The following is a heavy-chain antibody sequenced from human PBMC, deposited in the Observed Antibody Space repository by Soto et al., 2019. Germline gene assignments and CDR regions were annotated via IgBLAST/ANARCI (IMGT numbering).Heavy chain of an antibody. CDR1: GYTFTSYG. V-gene: IGHV1-18*01. CDR2: ISGYNGNT. J-gene: IGHJ6*02. CDR3: ARDAVTMVRGVIITSYYYGMDV. Sequence: QVQLVQSGAEVKKPGASVKVSCKASGYTFTSYGISWVRQAAGQGREWMGWISGYNGNTNYAQKLQGRVTMTTDTATSTAYLELRSLRSVDTTVYYCARDAVTMVRGVIITSYYYGMDVWGQGATVTVSS. D-gene: IGHD3-10*01.